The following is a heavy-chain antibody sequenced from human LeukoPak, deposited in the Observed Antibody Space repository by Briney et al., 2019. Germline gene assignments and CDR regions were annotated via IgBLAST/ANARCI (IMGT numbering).Heavy chain of an antibody. CDR3: ARNYRPDFDC. J-gene: IGHJ4*02. D-gene: IGHD1-7*01. Sequence: SQTLSLTCAISEDSVSCNSSAWSWIRQSPSRGLEWLGRAYYRSKWYINYAVSVKGRITINPDTSKNQFSLQLNSVTPEDTAVYYCARNYRPDFDCWGQGTLVTVSS. V-gene: IGHV6-1*01. CDR1: EDSVSCNSSA. CDR2: AYYRSKWYI.